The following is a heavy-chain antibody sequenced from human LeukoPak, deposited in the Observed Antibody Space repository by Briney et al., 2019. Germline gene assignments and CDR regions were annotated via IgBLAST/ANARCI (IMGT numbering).Heavy chain of an antibody. D-gene: IGHD4-17*01. CDR3: ARDPMTLVTSRSAVDGNPPEY. Sequence: GGSLRLSCAASGFTFSTSVFHWVRQSPGRGLEWVAVISVDGSGQSYPDSLRGRFTISRDNVQSSVYLQMNSLRVEDTAVYYCARDPMTLVTSRSAVDGNPPEYWGLGTLVTVSS. J-gene: IGHJ4*02. CDR2: ISVDGSGQ. V-gene: IGHV3-30-3*01. CDR1: GFTFSTSV.